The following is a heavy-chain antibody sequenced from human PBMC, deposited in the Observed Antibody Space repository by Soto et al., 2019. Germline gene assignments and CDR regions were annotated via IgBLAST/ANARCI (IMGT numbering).Heavy chain of an antibody. V-gene: IGHV3-23*01. CDR2: LSGSGTST. CDR3: AKATTNGGWFNPFDS. CDR1: GFSVVNYA. J-gene: IGHJ4*02. Sequence: GGSLRLSCAASGFSVVNYAMNWVRQAPGKGLEWVSGLSGSGTSTYYADSVKGRFTISRDNSRDTLFLQMNSLTADDTAVYYCAKATTNGGWFNPFDSWGQGALVTVSS. D-gene: IGHD6-19*01.